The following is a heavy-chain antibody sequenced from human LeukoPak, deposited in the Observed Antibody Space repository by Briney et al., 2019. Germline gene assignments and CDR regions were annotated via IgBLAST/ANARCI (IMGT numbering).Heavy chain of an antibody. CDR1: GGTFSSYA. Sequence: ASVKVSCKASGGTFSSYAISWVRQAPGQGLEWMGRIIPILGIANYAQKFQGGVTITADKSTSTAYMELSSLRSEDTAVYYCARPYYYGSGSYDYYYYGMDVWGQGTTVTVSS. CDR3: ARPYYYGSGSYDYYYYGMDV. CDR2: IIPILGIA. D-gene: IGHD3-10*01. J-gene: IGHJ6*02. V-gene: IGHV1-69*04.